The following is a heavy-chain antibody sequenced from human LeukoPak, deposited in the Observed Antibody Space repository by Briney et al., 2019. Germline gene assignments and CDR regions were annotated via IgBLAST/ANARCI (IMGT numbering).Heavy chain of an antibody. J-gene: IGHJ4*02. CDR1: GFTFTSYA. CDR2: ISASGDTT. Sequence: GGSLRLSCAASGFTFTSYAMSWVRQAPGKGLEWVSSISASGDTTYYAVSVKDRFTISRDNSKNTLYVQMNSLRAEDTALYYCARRPNYCSTSSCLDYWGQGTLVTVSS. D-gene: IGHD2-2*01. V-gene: IGHV3-23*01. CDR3: ARRPNYCSTSSCLDY.